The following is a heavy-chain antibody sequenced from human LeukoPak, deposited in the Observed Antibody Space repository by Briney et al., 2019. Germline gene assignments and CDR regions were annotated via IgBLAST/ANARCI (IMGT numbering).Heavy chain of an antibody. D-gene: IGHD4-23*01. CDR1: GFTFSSYW. J-gene: IGHJ3*02. CDR3: AKEDYGGNSKTFDI. CDR2: VTNSGSST. Sequence: AGGSLRLSCAASGFTFSSYWMNWVRQAPGKGLEWVSTVTNSGSSTYYADSVKGRFTISRDNSKNTLFLQMNSLRAEDTAVYYCAKEDYGGNSKTFDIWGQGTMVTVSS. V-gene: IGHV3-23*01.